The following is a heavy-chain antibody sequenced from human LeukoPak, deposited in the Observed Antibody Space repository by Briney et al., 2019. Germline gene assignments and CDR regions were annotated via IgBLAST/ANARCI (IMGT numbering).Heavy chain of an antibody. Sequence: GGSLRLSCAASGFTFSSSWMSWVRQAPGKGLEWVAVISYDGSNKYYADSVKGRFTISRDNSKNTLYLQMNSLRAEDTAVYYCAKDIRARAAAGMNYYYYYGMDVWGQGTTVTVSS. J-gene: IGHJ6*02. D-gene: IGHD6-13*01. CDR2: ISYDGSNK. V-gene: IGHV3-30*18. CDR3: AKDIRARAAAGMNYYYYYGMDV. CDR1: GFTFSSSW.